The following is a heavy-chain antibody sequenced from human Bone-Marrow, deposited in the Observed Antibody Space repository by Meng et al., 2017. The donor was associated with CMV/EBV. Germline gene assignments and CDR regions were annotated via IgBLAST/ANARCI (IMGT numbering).Heavy chain of an antibody. D-gene: IGHD1-1*01. V-gene: IGHV3-13*01. CDR3: ARTTGTGAFDI. Sequence: GESLKISCAASGFTFSSYDMHWVRQATGKGLEWVSAIGTAGDTYYPGSVKGRFTISRENAKNSLYLQMNSLRAGDTAVYYCARTTGTGAFDIWGQGTMVTFSS. CDR2: IGTAGDT. J-gene: IGHJ3*02. CDR1: GFTFSSYD.